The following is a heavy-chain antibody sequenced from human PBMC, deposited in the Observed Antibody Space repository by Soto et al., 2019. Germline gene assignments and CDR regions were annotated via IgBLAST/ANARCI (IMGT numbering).Heavy chain of an antibody. CDR3: ARPPNRALDAFEI. CDR1: GYTFTSSG. CDR2: ISAYNGNT. J-gene: IGHJ3*02. V-gene: IGHV1-18*01. Sequence: QVQLVQSGAEVKKPGASVKVSCKASGYTFTSSGISWVRQAPGQGLAWMGWISAYNGNTNYAQKLQGRVTMTADTPKSTAYMELRSLRSDDTAVYYCARPPNRALDAFEIWGQQTMETVSS.